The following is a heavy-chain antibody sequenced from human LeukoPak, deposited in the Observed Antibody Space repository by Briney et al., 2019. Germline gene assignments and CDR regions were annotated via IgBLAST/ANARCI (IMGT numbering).Heavy chain of an antibody. J-gene: IGHJ4*02. V-gene: IGHV1-2*06. CDR3: ARDQGSLTRSWYTGY. CDR2: INPYSGDT. D-gene: IGHD6-13*01. CDR1: GYTFTGYH. Sequence: ASVKVSCKASGYTFTGYHIHWVRQAHGQGLEWMGRINPYSGDTNFAQKFQGRDTITRDTSITTAYMDLSSLTPDDTAVYFCARDQGSLTRSWYTGYWGQGTQVTVSS.